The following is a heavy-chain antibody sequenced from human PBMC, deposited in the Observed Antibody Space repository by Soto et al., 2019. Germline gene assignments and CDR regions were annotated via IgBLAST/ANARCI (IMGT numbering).Heavy chain of an antibody. V-gene: IGHV1-69*01. CDR1: GGTFSSYA. D-gene: IGHD6-6*01. J-gene: IGHJ5*02. Sequence: SVKVSCKASGGTFSSYAVSWVRQAPGQGLEWMGGIIPIFGTANYAQKFQGRVTITADESTSTAYLQWSSLKASDTAMYYCARLTESARHNWFDPWGQGTLVTVSS. CDR2: IIPIFGTA. CDR3: ARLTESARHNWFDP.